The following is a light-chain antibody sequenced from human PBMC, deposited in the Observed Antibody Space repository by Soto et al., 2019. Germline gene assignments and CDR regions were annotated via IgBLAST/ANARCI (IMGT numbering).Light chain of an antibody. CDR3: QQYNNWPLT. CDR2: GAS. V-gene: IGKV3D-15*01. CDR1: QSVSSSY. Sequence: EIVMTQSPVTLSASPGERATLSCRASQSVSSSYLAWYQQKPGQAPRLLIYGASSRATGIPDRFSGSGPGTEFTLTISSLQSEDFAVYYCQQYNNWPLTFGQGTRLEIK. J-gene: IGKJ5*01.